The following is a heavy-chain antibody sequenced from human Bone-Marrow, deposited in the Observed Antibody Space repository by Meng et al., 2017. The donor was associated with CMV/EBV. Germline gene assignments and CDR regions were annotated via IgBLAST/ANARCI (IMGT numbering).Heavy chain of an antibody. CDR1: GFTFSSYG. CDR3: APGRYFYASGTTEPYDY. Sequence: LSLTCAASGFTFSSYGMHWVRQAPGKGLEWVAFIRYDGSNKYYADSVKGRFTISRDNAKNSLYLQMNSLRAEDTALYYCAPGRYFYASGTTEPYDYWGQGTLVTVSS. D-gene: IGHD3-10*01. J-gene: IGHJ4*02. CDR2: IRYDGSNK. V-gene: IGHV3-30*02.